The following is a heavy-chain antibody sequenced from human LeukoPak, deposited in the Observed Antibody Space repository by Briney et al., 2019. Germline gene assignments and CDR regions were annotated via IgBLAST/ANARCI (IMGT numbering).Heavy chain of an antibody. J-gene: IGHJ6*03. CDR2: IYSGGST. Sequence: GGSLRLSCAASGFTVSSNYMSWVRQAPGKGLEWVSVIYSGGSTYFADSVKGRFTISRDYSKNTLYLQINSLRAEDTAVYYCARFGSGYEKNTYYDYYYYMDVWGKGTTVTVSS. CDR1: GFTVSSNY. D-gene: IGHD5-12*01. CDR3: ARFGSGYEKNTYYDYYYYMDV. V-gene: IGHV3-53*01.